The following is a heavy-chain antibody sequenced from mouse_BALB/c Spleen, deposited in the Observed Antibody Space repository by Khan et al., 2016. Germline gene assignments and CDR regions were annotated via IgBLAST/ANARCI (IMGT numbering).Heavy chain of an antibody. Sequence: VQLQESGPEPLKPGASVKLSCKATGYTFSNYWIDWVKQRPGHDLEWIGQILPDSERTTYNEKFMGKATLSAHTSSNTAYMQLTSLTSEDTAVYYCAGAWYSMDYWGQGTSVTVSS. CDR1: GYTFSNYW. J-gene: IGHJ4*01. V-gene: IGHV1-9*01. CDR2: ILPDSERT. CDR3: AGAWYSMDY.